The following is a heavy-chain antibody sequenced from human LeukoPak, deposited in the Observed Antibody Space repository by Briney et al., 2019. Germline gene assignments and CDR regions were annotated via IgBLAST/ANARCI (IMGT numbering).Heavy chain of an antibody. V-gene: IGHV3-33*01. CDR2: IWYDGSNK. J-gene: IGHJ4*02. Sequence: GGSLRLSCAASGLTFRNYGMHWVRQAPGKGLEWVAVIWYDGSNKYYADSVKGRFTISRDNSKNTLYLQMNSLRAEDTAVYYCARDYEHYYDSSGYSDWGQGTLVTVSS. CDR3: ARDYEHYYDSSGYSD. CDR1: GLTFRNYG. D-gene: IGHD3-22*01.